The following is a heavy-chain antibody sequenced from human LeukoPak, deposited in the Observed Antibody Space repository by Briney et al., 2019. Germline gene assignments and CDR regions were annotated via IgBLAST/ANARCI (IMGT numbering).Heavy chain of an antibody. J-gene: IGHJ4*02. CDR3: ARDGDYGDYGED. Sequence: PAGSLRLSCAASGFTFSSYWMSWVRQAPGKGLEWVANIKQEGSEKYDVDSVKGRCRISRDNANNSVYLQMNSLRAEDTAVYYYARDGDYGDYGEDWGQGTLVTVSS. CDR1: GFTFSSYW. CDR2: IKQEGSEK. D-gene: IGHD4-17*01. V-gene: IGHV3-7*01.